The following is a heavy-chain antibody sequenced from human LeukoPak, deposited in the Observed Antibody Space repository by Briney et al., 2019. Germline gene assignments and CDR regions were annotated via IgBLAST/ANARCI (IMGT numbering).Heavy chain of an antibody. CDR1: GFTFGNYA. J-gene: IGHJ5*02. Sequence: PGGSLRLSCAASGFTFGNYAMSWVRQAPGKGLEWVSSISGSGGSTYYADSVKGRFTVSRDNSKNTLNLQMNSLRAEDTALCYCVTSGANWFDPWGQGTLVTVSS. V-gene: IGHV3-23*01. CDR3: VTSGANWFDP. CDR2: ISGSGGST. D-gene: IGHD3-10*01.